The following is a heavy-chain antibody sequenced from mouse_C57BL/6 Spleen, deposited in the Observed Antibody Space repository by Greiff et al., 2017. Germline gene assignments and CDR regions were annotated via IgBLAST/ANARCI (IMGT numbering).Heavy chain of an antibody. CDR3: ARNVITTVVATEYFDV. D-gene: IGHD1-1*01. V-gene: IGHV2-2*01. J-gene: IGHJ1*03. CDR1: GFSLTSYG. Sequence: VKLQQSGPGLVQPSQSLSITCTVSGFSLTSYGVHWVRQSPGKGLEWLGVIWSGGSTDYNAAFISRLSISKDNSKSQVFFKMNSLQADDTAIYYCARNVITTVVATEYFDVWGTGTTVTVSS. CDR2: IWSGGST.